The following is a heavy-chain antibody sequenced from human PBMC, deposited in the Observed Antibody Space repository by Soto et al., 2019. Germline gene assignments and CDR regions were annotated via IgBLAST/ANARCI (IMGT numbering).Heavy chain of an antibody. J-gene: IGHJ6*03. V-gene: IGHV3-23*01. D-gene: IGHD2-2*01. CDR2: ISGSGGST. Sequence: KGLEWVSAISGSGGSTYYADSVKGRFTISRDNSKNTLYLQMNSLRAEDTAVYFCAKGRVVPAPNDYMDFWGKGTTVTVSS. CDR3: AKGRVVPAPNDYMDF.